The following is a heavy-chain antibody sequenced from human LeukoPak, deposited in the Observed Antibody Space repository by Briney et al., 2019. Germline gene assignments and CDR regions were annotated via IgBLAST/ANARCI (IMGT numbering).Heavy chain of an antibody. CDR3: ARLTWITDY. CDR2: IKSSGSP. V-gene: IGHV4-39*01. J-gene: IGHJ4*02. Sequence: PSETLSLTCTVSGDSISSSINWWGWIRQPPGKGLEWIGHIKSSGSPNYNPPLKSRVTISVDTSKNQFSLKVSSVTAADTAVYYCARLTWITDYWGQGILVTVSS. CDR1: GDSISSSINW. D-gene: IGHD5-12*01.